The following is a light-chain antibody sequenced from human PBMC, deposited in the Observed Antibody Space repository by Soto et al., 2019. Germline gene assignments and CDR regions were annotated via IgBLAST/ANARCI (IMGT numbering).Light chain of an antibody. CDR1: QSVSNNY. Sequence: EIVLTQSPGTLCLSPGERATLSCRASQSVSNNYLAWYQQKPGQAPRLLIYGASSRATGIPDRFSGSGSGTDFTLTISRLDPEDFAAYYCQQRSNWPRTFGKGTKVDIK. CDR2: GAS. CDR3: QQRSNWPRT. J-gene: IGKJ1*01. V-gene: IGKV3D-20*02.